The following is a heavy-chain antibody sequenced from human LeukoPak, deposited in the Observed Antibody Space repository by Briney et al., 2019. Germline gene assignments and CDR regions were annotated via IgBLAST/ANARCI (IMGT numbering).Heavy chain of an antibody. J-gene: IGHJ4*02. CDR3: ARGYGSGSYYSY. CDR1: GDSIRSGGYY. D-gene: IGHD3-10*01. V-gene: IGHV4-31*03. CDR2: IYYSGRS. Sequence: PSETLSLTCTVSGDSIRSGGYYWSWIRQHPGKGLEWIGYIYYSGRSSYNPSLKSRVIISVDTSKNQFSLKLSSVTAADTAVYYCARGYGSGSYYSYWGQGTLVTVSS.